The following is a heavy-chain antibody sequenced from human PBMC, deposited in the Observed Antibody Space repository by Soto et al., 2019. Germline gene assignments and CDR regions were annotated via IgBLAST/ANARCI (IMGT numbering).Heavy chain of an antibody. CDR3: ARGDCSGGSCYVFDY. CDR1: GGSISSGGYY. Sequence: QVQLQESGPGLVKPSQTLSLTCTVSGGSISSGGYYWSWIRQHPGKGLEWIGYIYYSGSTYYNPSPKIRFAISVVTAKNQFSLKLSSVTAADTAVYYCARGDCSGGSCYVFDYWGQGTLVTVSS. CDR2: IYYSGST. V-gene: IGHV4-31*03. D-gene: IGHD2-15*01. J-gene: IGHJ4*02.